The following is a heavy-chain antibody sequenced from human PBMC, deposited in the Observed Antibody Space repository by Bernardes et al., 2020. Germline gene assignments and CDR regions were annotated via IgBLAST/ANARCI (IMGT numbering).Heavy chain of an antibody. CDR2: IYYSGST. CDR1: GGSISSHY. D-gene: IGHD1-26*01. Sequence: SETLSLTCTVSGGSISSHYWAWIRQPPGKGLEWIGYIYYSGSTNYNPSLKSRVTISIETSKNQFSLNLNSVTAADTALYYCARGSGTYGDSWGKGTLVSVSS. J-gene: IGHJ4*02. V-gene: IGHV4-59*11. CDR3: ARGSGTYGDS.